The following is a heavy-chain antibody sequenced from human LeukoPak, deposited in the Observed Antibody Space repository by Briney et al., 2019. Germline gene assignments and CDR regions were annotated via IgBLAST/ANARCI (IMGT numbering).Heavy chain of an antibody. V-gene: IGHV3-23*01. Sequence: PGGSLRLSCAASGFTFSSYAMSWVRQAPGKGLEWVSAISGSGGSTYYADSVKGRFTISRDNSKNTLYLQMNSLGAEDTAVYYCAKRKGYGDYLGHYYFDYWGQGTLVTVSS. CDR2: ISGSGGST. CDR1: GFTFSSYA. D-gene: IGHD4-17*01. CDR3: AKRKGYGDYLGHYYFDY. J-gene: IGHJ4*02.